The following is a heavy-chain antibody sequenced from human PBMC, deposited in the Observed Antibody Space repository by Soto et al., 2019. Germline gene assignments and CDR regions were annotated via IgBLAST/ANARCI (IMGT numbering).Heavy chain of an antibody. CDR2: IKQDGSEK. Sequence: EVQLVESGGGLVQPGGSLRLSCAASGFTFSSYWMSWVRQAPGKGLEWVANIKQDGSEKDYVDSVKGRFTISRDNAKNSLYLQMNSLRAEDTAVYYCARVGGGYCSSTSCYADGEVDWYFDLWGRGTLVTVSS. D-gene: IGHD2-2*01. J-gene: IGHJ2*01. CDR3: ARVGGGYCSSTSCYADGEVDWYFDL. V-gene: IGHV3-7*01. CDR1: GFTFSSYW.